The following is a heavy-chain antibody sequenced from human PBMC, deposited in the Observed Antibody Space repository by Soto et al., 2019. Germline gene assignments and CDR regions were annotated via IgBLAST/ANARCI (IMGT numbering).Heavy chain of an antibody. Sequence: ASVKVSCKASGYTFTGYYMHWVRQAPGQGLEWMGWINPNSGGTNYAQKFQGWVTMTRDTSISTAYMELSRLRSDDTAVYYCARDMYSSSWYPSFDPWGQGTLVTVS. D-gene: IGHD6-13*01. J-gene: IGHJ5*02. V-gene: IGHV1-2*04. CDR2: INPNSGGT. CDR1: GYTFTGYY. CDR3: ARDMYSSSWYPSFDP.